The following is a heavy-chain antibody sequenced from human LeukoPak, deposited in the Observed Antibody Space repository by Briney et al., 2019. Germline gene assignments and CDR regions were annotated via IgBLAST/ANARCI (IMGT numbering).Heavy chain of an antibody. CDR1: GGSISAYY. Sequence: SETLSLTCTVSGGSISAYYWRWIRQPPGKGLEWIGYIYYIGSTNYNPSLKSRVTISVDTSKNQFSLKLSSVTAADTAVYYCARLLKGSYYFYGLDVWGQGTTVTVSS. CDR2: IYYIGST. CDR3: ARLLKGSYYFYGLDV. J-gene: IGHJ6*02. V-gene: IGHV4-59*08.